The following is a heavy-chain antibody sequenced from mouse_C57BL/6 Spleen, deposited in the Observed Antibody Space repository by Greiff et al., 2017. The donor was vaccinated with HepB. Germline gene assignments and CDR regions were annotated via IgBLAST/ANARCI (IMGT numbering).Heavy chain of an antibody. CDR1: GFTFSDYG. CDR2: ISSGSSTI. CDR3: ARRLGRGSYDDGAWFAY. D-gene: IGHD2-12*01. V-gene: IGHV5-17*01. J-gene: IGHJ3*01. Sequence: EVQRVESGGGLVKPGGSLKLSCAASGFTFSDYGMHWVRQAPEKGLEWVAYISSGSSTIYYADTVKGRFTISRDKAKNTLFLQLTSLTSEDTAMYYCARRLGRGSYDDGAWFAYWGQGTLVTVSA.